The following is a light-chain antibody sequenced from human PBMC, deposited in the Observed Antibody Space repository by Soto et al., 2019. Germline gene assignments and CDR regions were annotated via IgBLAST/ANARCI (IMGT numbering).Light chain of an antibody. CDR3: QHYNSYSEA. V-gene: IGKV1D-16*01. J-gene: IGKJ1*01. CDR1: QGISSW. Sequence: DIQMTQSPSSVSASVGEGVTITCRASQGISSWLAWYQQKPGKAPKPLIYAASTLQSGVPSRFSGSGSGTEFTLTISSLQPDDFATYYCQHYNSYSEAFGQGTKVDIK. CDR2: AAS.